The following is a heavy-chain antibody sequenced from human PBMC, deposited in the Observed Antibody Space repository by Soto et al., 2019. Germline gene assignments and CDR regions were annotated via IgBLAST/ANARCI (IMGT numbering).Heavy chain of an antibody. J-gene: IGHJ6*01. Sequence: QVQLVQSGAEVKKPGSSVRVSCKASGTIFSSYTISWVRQAPGQGLEWMGRIIPILGETNSAQKFQGRVTLTADKSTNTAYMQLNSLRLEDTAVYYCARCLGGRMDDW. D-gene: IGHD3-16*01. CDR3: ARCLGGRMDD. V-gene: IGHV1-69*02. CDR1: GTIFSSYT. CDR2: IIPILGET.